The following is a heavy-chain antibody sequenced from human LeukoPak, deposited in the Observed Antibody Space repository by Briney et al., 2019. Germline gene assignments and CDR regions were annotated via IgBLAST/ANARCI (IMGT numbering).Heavy chain of an antibody. D-gene: IGHD6-13*01. CDR3: AKRATAGGFDS. V-gene: IGHV3-23*01. CDR2: SSGSGDSA. CDR1: GFTFSNAW. J-gene: IGHJ4*02. Sequence: GGSLRLSCAASGFTFSNAWMSWVRQAPGEGLEWVSASSGSGDSADYADAVKGRFTISRDNSKSTLYLQMTSLRVDDTAVYYCAKRATAGGFDSWGQGTLVTVSS.